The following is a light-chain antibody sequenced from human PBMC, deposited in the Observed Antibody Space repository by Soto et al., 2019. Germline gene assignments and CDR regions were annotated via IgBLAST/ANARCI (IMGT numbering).Light chain of an antibody. CDR2: GAS. CDR3: QQYGSSPQT. V-gene: IGKV3-20*01. CDR1: QSVRSSY. Sequence: EIVLTQSPGTLSLSPGERATLSCRASQSVRSSYFAWYQQKPGQAPRLLIFGASTRAPGIPDRFTGSGSGTDFTLTINRLEPEDFAVYFCQQYGSSPQTFGQGTKVDIK. J-gene: IGKJ1*01.